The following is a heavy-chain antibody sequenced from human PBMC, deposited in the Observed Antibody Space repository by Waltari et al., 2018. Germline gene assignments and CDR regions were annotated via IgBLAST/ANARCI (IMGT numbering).Heavy chain of an antibody. CDR3: AREKPTSDDFWSGREYYFDY. Sequence: EVQLVESGGGLVQPGGSLRLSCAVSGFNVSRKYMSWVRQAPGKGLEVISSIYSGDTTYDADSVRGRVTLSRDNSKNTFFLQMDSLRVEDTAIYYCAREKPTSDDFWSGREYYFDYWGQGTLVTVSS. V-gene: IGHV3-66*02. CDR2: IYSGDTT. CDR1: GFNVSRKY. D-gene: IGHD3-3*01. J-gene: IGHJ4*02.